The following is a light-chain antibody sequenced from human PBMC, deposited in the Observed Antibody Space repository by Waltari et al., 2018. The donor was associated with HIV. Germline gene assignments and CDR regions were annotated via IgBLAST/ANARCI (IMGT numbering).Light chain of an antibody. CDR3: QVWDESNEQVV. CDR2: DDS. J-gene: IGLJ2*01. Sequence: YVLTQPPSVSVAPGQTARITCGGDHIAGRKVHGYQRRPGQAPALVVFDDSDRPSGIPERFSGSISGNTATLIISRVEDGDEADYYCQVWDESNEQVVFGGGTRLTVL. CDR1: HIAGRK. V-gene: IGLV3-21*02.